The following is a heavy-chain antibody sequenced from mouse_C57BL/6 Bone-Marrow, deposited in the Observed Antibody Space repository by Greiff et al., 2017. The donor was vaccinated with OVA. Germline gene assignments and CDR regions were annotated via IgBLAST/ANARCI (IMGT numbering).Heavy chain of an antibody. V-gene: IGHV1-81*01. CDR3: ARRGIYYYGSSWAMGY. D-gene: IGHD1-1*01. J-gene: IGHJ4*01. Sequence: VQLQQSGAELARPGASVKLSCKASGYTFTSYGISWVKQRTGQGLEWIGEIYPRSGNTYYNEKFKGKATLTADKYSSTAYMELRSLTSEDSAFYFCARRGIYYYGSSWAMGYWGQGTSVTVSS. CDR1: GYTFTSYG. CDR2: IYPRSGNT.